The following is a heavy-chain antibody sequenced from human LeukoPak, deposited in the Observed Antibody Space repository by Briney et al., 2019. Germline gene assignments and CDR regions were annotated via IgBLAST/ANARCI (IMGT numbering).Heavy chain of an antibody. J-gene: IGHJ4*02. D-gene: IGHD1-26*01. CDR1: GGSISSYY. CDR3: ARENSGSYREFDY. Sequence: PSETLSLTCTVSGGSISSYYWSWIRQPAGKGLEWIGRIYTSGGTNYNASLKGRVSMSVDTSKNQFSLKLSAVTAADTAVFYCARENSGSYREFDYWGQGTLVTVSS. V-gene: IGHV4-4*07. CDR2: IYTSGGT.